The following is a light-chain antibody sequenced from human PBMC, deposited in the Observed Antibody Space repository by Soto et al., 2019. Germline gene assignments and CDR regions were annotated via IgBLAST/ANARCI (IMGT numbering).Light chain of an antibody. V-gene: IGKV1-39*01. CDR1: QNIINF. J-gene: IGKJ2*01. Sequence: DIQMTQFPSSLSASVGDRVTITCRASQNIINFLNWYQQKPGKAPNLLIYGASSLQSGDPSRFSGSGSGTDFTLTIANLQPEDFATYFCQQSYSTPYTFGHGTELEI. CDR3: QQSYSTPYT. CDR2: GAS.